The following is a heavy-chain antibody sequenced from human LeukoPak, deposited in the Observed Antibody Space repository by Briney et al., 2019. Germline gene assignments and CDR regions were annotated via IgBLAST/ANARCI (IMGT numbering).Heavy chain of an antibody. J-gene: IGHJ4*02. CDR2: LNPNRGNP. Sequence: ASVKVSCKASRYTFTSYDINWVRQATGHGLKWMGWLNPNRGNPGYAQKFQGRVTITRNPSISTAYMELSSLRSEDTAMYYCARSWLYYAYVWGSYRKITGYFGYWGQGTLVTVSS. V-gene: IGHV1-8*01. CDR3: ARSWLYYAYVWGSYRKITGYFGY. D-gene: IGHD3-16*02. CDR1: RYTFTSYD.